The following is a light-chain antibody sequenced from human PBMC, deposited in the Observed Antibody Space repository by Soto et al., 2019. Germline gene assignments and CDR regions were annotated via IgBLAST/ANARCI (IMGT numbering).Light chain of an antibody. CDR1: QSIRSHY. CDR2: GAH. V-gene: IGKV3-20*01. Sequence: EIVLTQSPGTLSLSPGERATLSCRASQSIRSHYLAWYQQKPGQAPRLLISGAHNRAPGIPDRFSGSESGTDFPLRISRLEPEAFAVYYCQQYGSSVTFGQGTKVEIK. J-gene: IGKJ1*01. CDR3: QQYGSSVT.